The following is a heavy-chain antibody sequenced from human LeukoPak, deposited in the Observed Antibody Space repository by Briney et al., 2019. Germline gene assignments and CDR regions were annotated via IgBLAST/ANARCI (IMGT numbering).Heavy chain of an antibody. CDR2: INPSSGDT. J-gene: IGHJ3*02. Sequence: ASVKVSCKASGYTFTGYFMHWVRQAPRQGLEWMGWINPSSGDTNYVQKFQGRVTMTRDTSISTAYMELNSLRSDDTAVYYCARVQFNWNDVDAFNIWGQGTRVTVSS. CDR1: GYTFTGYF. V-gene: IGHV1-2*02. D-gene: IGHD1-1*01. CDR3: ARVQFNWNDVDAFNI.